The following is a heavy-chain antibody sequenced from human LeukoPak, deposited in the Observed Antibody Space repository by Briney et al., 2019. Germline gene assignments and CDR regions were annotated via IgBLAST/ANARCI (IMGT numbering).Heavy chain of an antibody. CDR1: GYTFTGYY. Sequence: ASVKVSCKASGYTFTGYYMHWVRQAPGQGLEWMGWINPNSGGTNYAQKFQGRVTMTRDTSTSTVYMELSSLRSEDTAVYYCARARYYDSSGYIDYWGQGTLVTVSS. V-gene: IGHV1-2*02. D-gene: IGHD3-22*01. CDR2: INPNSGGT. J-gene: IGHJ4*02. CDR3: ARARYYDSSGYIDY.